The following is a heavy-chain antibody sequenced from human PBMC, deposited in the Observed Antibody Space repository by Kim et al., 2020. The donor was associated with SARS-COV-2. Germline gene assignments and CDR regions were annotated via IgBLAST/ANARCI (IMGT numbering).Heavy chain of an antibody. CDR3: AKEAGLDYYDSSGYCMDV. V-gene: IGHV3-30*18. CDR2: ISYDGSNK. CDR1: GFTFSSFG. D-gene: IGHD3-22*01. Sequence: GGSLRLSCAASGFTFSSFGMHWVRQAPGKGLEWVAVISYDGSNKYYADSVKGRFTISRDNSKNTLYLQMNSLRAEDTAVYYCAKEAGLDYYDSSGYCMDV. J-gene: IGHJ6*03.